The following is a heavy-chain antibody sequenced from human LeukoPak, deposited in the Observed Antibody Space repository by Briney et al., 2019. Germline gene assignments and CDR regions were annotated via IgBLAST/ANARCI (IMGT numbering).Heavy chain of an antibody. J-gene: IGHJ6*02. CDR2: MNPNSGNT. CDR3: ARGGTYYDFWSGYYYYYYGMDV. CDR1: GYTFTSYD. Sequence: ASVKVSCKASGYTFTSYDINWVRQATGQGLEWMGWMNPNSGNTGYAQKFQGRVTMTRNTSISTAYMELSSLRSEDTAVYYCARGGTYYDFWSGYYYYYYGMDVWGQGTTVTVSS. D-gene: IGHD3-3*01. V-gene: IGHV1-8*01.